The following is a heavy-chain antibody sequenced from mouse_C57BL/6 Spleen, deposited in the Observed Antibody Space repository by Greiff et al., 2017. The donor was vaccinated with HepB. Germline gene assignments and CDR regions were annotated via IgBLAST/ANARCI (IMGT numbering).Heavy chain of an antibody. D-gene: IGHD1-1*01. CDR2: IDPSDSET. Sequence: VQLQQPGAELVRPGSSVKLSCKASGYTFTSYWMHWVKQSPIQGLEWIGNIDPSDSETHYNQKFKDKATLTVDKSSSTAYMQLSSLTSEDSAVYYCAREFPYYYGSSSAWFAYWGQGTLVTVSA. J-gene: IGHJ3*01. CDR3: AREFPYYYGSSSAWFAY. CDR1: GYTFTSYW. V-gene: IGHV1-52*01.